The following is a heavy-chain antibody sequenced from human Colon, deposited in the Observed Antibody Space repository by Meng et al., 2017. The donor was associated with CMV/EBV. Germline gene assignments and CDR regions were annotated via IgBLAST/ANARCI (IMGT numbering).Heavy chain of an antibody. Sequence: GESLKISCAASGFTFSSYGMHWVRQAPGKGLDWVAFMRSDGSDKFYAESVKGRLTISRDISKNTLYLQMNSLRAADTALYYCAKVDESRGWEYFDYWGQGTLVTVSS. D-gene: IGHD6-19*01. CDR1: GFTFSSYG. CDR3: AKVDESRGWEYFDY. V-gene: IGHV3-30*02. J-gene: IGHJ4*02. CDR2: MRSDGSDK.